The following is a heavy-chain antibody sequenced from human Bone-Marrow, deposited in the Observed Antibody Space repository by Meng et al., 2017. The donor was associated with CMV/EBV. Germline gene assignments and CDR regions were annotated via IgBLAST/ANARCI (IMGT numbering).Heavy chain of an antibody. V-gene: IGHV3-13*01. D-gene: IGHD1-26*01. CDR2: IGTAGDT. CDR1: GFTFSSYD. J-gene: IGHJ5*02. CDR3: ARDNRGSLLP. Sequence: LSLTCAASGFTFSSYDMHWVRQATGKGLEWVSAIGTAGDTYYPGSVKGRFTISRENAKNSLYLQMNSLRAGDTAVYYCARDNRGSLLPCGQGTLVTVSS.